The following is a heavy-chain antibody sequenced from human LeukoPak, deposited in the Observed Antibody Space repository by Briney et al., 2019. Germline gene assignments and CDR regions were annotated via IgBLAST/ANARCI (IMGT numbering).Heavy chain of an antibody. V-gene: IGHV3-74*01. CDR2: IASDGSST. Sequence: GGSLRLSCATSGFTFSSYWMNWVRRAPGKGLVWASRIASDGSSTTYADSVKGRFSISRDNAKNTLYLQMNSLRVEDTAVYYCARGRPHGNDYWGQGTLVTVSS. D-gene: IGHD4-23*01. J-gene: IGHJ4*02. CDR3: ARGRPHGNDY. CDR1: GFTFSSYW.